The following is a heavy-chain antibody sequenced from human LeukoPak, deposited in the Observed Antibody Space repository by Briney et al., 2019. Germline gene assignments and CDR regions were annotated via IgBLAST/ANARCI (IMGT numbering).Heavy chain of an antibody. CDR3: ARPYSSSWPGWFDP. CDR2: IYYSGST. CDR1: GGSISSYY. Sequence: SETLSLTCTVSGGSISSYYWSWIRQPPGKGLELIGYIYYSGSTNYNPSLKSRVTISVDTSKNQFSLKLSSVTAADTAVYYCARPYSSSWPGWFDPWGQGTLVTVSS. D-gene: IGHD6-13*01. J-gene: IGHJ5*02. V-gene: IGHV4-59*01.